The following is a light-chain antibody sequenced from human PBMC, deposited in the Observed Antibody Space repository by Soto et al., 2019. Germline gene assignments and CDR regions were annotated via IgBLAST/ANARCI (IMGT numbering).Light chain of an antibody. J-gene: IGKJ4*01. CDR2: GAS. CDR1: QTISND. CDR3: QQNNKWPPVT. Sequence: EVVMTQSPATVSVSPGERVTLSCRASQTISNDLAWYQQKPGQPPRLLIYGASTRATGVPARFSGGGSGTEFTLTISSLQSEDFAFYYCQQNNKWPPVTFGGGTKVEIK. V-gene: IGKV3-15*01.